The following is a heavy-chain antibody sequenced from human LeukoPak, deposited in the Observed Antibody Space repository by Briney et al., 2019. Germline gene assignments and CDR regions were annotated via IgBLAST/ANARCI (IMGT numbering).Heavy chain of an antibody. J-gene: IGHJ4*02. V-gene: IGHV3-21*01. CDR3: ARDYASDY. CDR2: IGSSTTYI. D-gene: IGHD3-10*01. Sequence: PGRSLRLSCAASGFTFSTYSLSWVPQAPGKGLEWVSSIGSSTTYIYYADSVTGRFTISRDNAKNSLYLQMSSLRAEDTAVYYCARDYASDYWGQGTLVTVSS. CDR1: GFTFSTYS.